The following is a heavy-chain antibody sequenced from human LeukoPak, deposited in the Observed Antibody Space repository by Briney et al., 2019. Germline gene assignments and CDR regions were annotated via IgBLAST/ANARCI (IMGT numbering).Heavy chain of an antibody. CDR3: AKDCLGYCSGGRNH. Sequence: GGSLRLSCAASGFTFSSYAMSWVRQAPGKGLEWVSAISGSGGSTYYADSVKGRFTISRDNSKNTLYLQMNSLSAEDTAVYYCAKDCLGYCSGGRNHWGQGTLVTVSS. J-gene: IGHJ5*02. D-gene: IGHD2-15*01. CDR1: GFTFSSYA. V-gene: IGHV3-23*01. CDR2: ISGSGGST.